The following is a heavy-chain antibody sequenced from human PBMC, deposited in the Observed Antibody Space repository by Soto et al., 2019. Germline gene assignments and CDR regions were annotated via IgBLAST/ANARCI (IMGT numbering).Heavy chain of an antibody. V-gene: IGHV1-3*01. CDR2: INAGNGNT. D-gene: IGHD3-10*01. CDR3: ARDLRFVLLWFGEPPAGMDV. Sequence: GASVKVSCKASGGTFSSYAISWVRQAPGQGLEWMGWINAGNGNTKIPQKFQGRVTITRDTSASTAYMEVSSLRSDDTAVYYCARDLRFVLLWFGEPPAGMDVWGQGTTVTVSS. CDR1: GGTFSSYA. J-gene: IGHJ6*02.